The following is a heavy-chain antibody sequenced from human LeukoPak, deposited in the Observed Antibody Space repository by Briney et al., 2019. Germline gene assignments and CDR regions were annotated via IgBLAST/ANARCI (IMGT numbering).Heavy chain of an antibody. D-gene: IGHD3-10*01. CDR1: GFIFSNYG. J-gene: IGHJ4*02. Sequence: GGSLRLSCEASGFIFSNYGMSWVRQAPGKGLEWVSAIRGNADTTYYADSVKGRFTISRDNSKNTLYLQMNSLRAEDTAVYYCAKDEGRSDRYGSGSYPPYWGQGTLVTVSS. CDR3: AKDEGRSDRYGSGSYPPY. V-gene: IGHV3-23*01. CDR2: IRGNADTT.